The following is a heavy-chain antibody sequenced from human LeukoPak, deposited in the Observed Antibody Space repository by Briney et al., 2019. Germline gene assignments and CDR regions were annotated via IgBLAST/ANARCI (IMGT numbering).Heavy chain of an antibody. CDR3: ARKVPKKGWFDP. J-gene: IGHJ5*02. Sequence: KSSETLSLTCIVSGASNNSFYWSWLRQPPGKGLEWIVYTHPSGNSNYSPSLKSRVTISVDTSTNQFSLKLKSVTAADTAVYYCARKVPKKGWFDPWGQGTLVTVSS. V-gene: IGHV4-4*09. CDR1: GASNNSFY. CDR2: THPSGNS.